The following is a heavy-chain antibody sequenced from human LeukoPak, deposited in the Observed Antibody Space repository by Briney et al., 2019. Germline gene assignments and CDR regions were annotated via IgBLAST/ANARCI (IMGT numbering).Heavy chain of an antibody. J-gene: IGHJ5*02. CDR2: IYPGDADT. Sequence: GESLKISCKASGYTFSSYWIGWVRQMPGKGLEWVSIIYPGDADTRYSPSFQGHVTVSADKSMSTAYLQWSSLKASDTAMYYCARHAQDTAMVSWFDPWGQGTLVTVSS. V-gene: IGHV5-51*01. CDR1: GYTFSSYW. CDR3: ARHAQDTAMVSWFDP. D-gene: IGHD5-18*01.